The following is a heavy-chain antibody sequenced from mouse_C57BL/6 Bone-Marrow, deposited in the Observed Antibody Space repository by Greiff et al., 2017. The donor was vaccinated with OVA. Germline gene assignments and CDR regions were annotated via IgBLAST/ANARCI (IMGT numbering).Heavy chain of an antibody. CDR2: IDPEDGDT. CDR1: GFNITDYY. Sequence: VQLQQSGAELVRPGASVKLSCTASGFNITDYYMHWVKQRPEQGLEWIGRIDPEDGDTEYAPKFQGKATMTADTSSNTAYLQLSSLTSEDTAVYYCTTPYYAKERDYWGQGTTLTVSS. D-gene: IGHD1-1*01. J-gene: IGHJ2*01. CDR3: TTPYYAKERDY. V-gene: IGHV14-1*01.